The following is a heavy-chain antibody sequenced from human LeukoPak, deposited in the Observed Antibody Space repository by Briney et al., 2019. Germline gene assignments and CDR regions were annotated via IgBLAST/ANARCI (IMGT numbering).Heavy chain of an antibody. CDR3: AEAGSGSYYVDY. V-gene: IGHV3-30*18. CDR1: GFTFSSYG. D-gene: IGHD3-10*01. CDR2: ISYDGSNK. J-gene: IGHJ4*02. Sequence: GGSLRLSCAASGFTFSSYGMNWVRQAPGKGLGGVAVISYDGSNKYYADSVKGRFTISRANSKNTLYLQMNSLRAEDTAVYYCAEAGSGSYYVDYWGQGTLVTVSS.